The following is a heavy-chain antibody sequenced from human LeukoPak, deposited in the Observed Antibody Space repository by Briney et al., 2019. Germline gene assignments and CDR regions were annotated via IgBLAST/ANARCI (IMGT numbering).Heavy chain of an antibody. CDR3: ARGPYYYDSSGYLNY. D-gene: IGHD3-22*01. CDR2: INHSGDT. Sequence: PSETLSLTCAVYGGSFSGYSWSWIRQPPGKGLEWIGEINHSGDTNYNPSLKSRVTLSVDTSKNQFSLKLSSVTAADTAVYYCARGPYYYDSSGYLNYWGQGTLVTVSS. J-gene: IGHJ4*02. CDR1: GGSFSGYS. V-gene: IGHV4-34*01.